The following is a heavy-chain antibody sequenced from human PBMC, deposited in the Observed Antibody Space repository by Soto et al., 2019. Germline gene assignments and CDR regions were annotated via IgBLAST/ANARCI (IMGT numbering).Heavy chain of an antibody. J-gene: IGHJ4*02. CDR3: ASQREGYCSRGSCLGTCFY. Sequence: LXLTCAVYGGSCSAYYWSWIRQPPGKGLEWIGEINHRGSTNYNPSLKSRVTISVDTSKNQFSLKLSSVTAADTAVYYFASQREGYCSRGSCLGTCFYWGQGTLVTVSS. V-gene: IGHV4-34*01. CDR2: INHRGST. D-gene: IGHD2-15*01. CDR1: GGSCSAYY.